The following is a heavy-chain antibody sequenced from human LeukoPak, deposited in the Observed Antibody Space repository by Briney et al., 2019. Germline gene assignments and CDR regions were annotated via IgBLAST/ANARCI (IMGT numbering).Heavy chain of an antibody. V-gene: IGHV4-4*07. CDR2: ICASGST. CDR3: ARDSRDYSNYLTAYYYYYYMDV. CDR1: GGSISCYH. D-gene: IGHD4-11*01. Sequence: SETLSLTCTVSGGSISCYHWIWIRQPAGKGLEWIGRICASGSTNYNPSLKSRVNMSVETSKNHFSLRLSSVTAADTAVYYCARDSRDYSNYLTAYYYYYYMDVWGKGTTVTVSS. J-gene: IGHJ6*03.